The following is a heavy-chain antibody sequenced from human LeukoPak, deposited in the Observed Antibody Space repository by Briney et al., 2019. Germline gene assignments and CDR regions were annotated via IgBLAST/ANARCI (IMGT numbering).Heavy chain of an antibody. D-gene: IGHD3-10*01. V-gene: IGHV4-39*07. J-gene: IGHJ5*02. CDR1: GGSINSGDYY. CDR2: IYYSGST. Sequence: PSETLSLTCTASGGSINSGDYYWVWVRQPPGTGLEWIGSIYYSGSTSYNPSLRSRVTMTVDTSKSQFSLKLRSVTAADTAVYFCARSPHIWFSERGWFDPWGQGTLVTVSS. CDR3: ARSPHIWFSERGWFDP.